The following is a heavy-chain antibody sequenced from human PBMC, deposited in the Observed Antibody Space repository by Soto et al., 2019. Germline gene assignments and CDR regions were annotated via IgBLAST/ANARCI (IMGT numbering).Heavy chain of an antibody. Sequence: QVQLQQRGAGLLKPSETLSLTCAVDGGTFSGFYWTWIRQSPGKGLEWIGEIHHSGSTNYNPSLENRVTISVDTSKNQVSLTLSSVTAADTAVYYCARGLYSYGSGSFLAFGYWGQGTLVTVSS. CDR3: ARGLYSYGSGSFLAFGY. J-gene: IGHJ4*02. CDR2: IHHSGST. V-gene: IGHV4-34*01. D-gene: IGHD3-10*01. CDR1: GGTFSGFY.